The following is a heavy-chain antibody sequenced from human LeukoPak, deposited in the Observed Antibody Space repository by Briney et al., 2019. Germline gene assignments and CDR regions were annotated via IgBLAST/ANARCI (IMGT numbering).Heavy chain of an antibody. CDR2: INPSGGST. CDR1: GYTFTSYY. CDR3: ARVTDYVWGSYRHHGYFDY. V-gene: IGHV1-46*01. Sequence: ASVKVSCKASGYTFTSYYMHWVRQAPGQGLEWMGIINPSGGSTSYAQKFQDRVTMTRDMSTSTVYMELSSLRSEDTAVYYCARVTDYVWGSYRHHGYFDYWGQGTLVTVSS. J-gene: IGHJ4*02. D-gene: IGHD3-16*02.